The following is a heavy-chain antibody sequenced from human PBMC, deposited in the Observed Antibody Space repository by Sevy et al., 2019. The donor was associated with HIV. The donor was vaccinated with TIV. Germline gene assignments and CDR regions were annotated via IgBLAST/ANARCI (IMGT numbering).Heavy chain of an antibody. Sequence: SETLSLTCTVSGGSISGDYWSWIRQPPGKGLEWIGYIYDYIGSTNYNPSLKSRVTISVDTSKNQISLKLSSVTAADTAVYYCARPGEFFGVVPYYFADWGQGTLVTVSS. J-gene: IGHJ4*02. V-gene: IGHV4-59*08. D-gene: IGHD3-3*01. CDR3: ARPGEFFGVVPYYFAD. CDR1: GGSISGDY. CDR2: IYDYIGST.